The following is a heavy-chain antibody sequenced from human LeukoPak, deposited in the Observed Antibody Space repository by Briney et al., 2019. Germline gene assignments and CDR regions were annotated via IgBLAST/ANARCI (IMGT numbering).Heavy chain of an antibody. V-gene: IGHV3-9*01. CDR3: AKDMALADTSGGSCYSGDY. CDR2: ISWKSGSI. D-gene: IGHD2-15*01. Sequence: GRSLTLSCAASGFTFDDYAMHWVRPAPGKGLEWVSRISWKSGSIGYAGSVKGRFTISRDNSKNTLYLQMNSLRAEDTAVDYCAKDMALADTSGGSCYSGDYWGQGTLVTVSS. CDR1: GFTFDDYA. J-gene: IGHJ4*02.